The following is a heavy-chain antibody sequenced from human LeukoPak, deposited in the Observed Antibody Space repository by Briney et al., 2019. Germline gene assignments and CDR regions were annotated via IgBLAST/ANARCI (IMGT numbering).Heavy chain of an antibody. CDR3: ERDATYYYDSGSSGPHYFDN. J-gene: IGHJ4*02. CDR1: GFTFSNYA. CDR2: ISSGGTSD. D-gene: IGHD3-10*01. Sequence: GKSLRLSCAASGFTFSNYAMHWVRQAPGKGLEWVSLISSGGTSDDYADSVNARITISRNTFKNSLYLQLNSLRAEDTAVYYCERDATYYYDSGSSGPHYFDNWGQGTLVTVSS. V-gene: IGHV3-30*01.